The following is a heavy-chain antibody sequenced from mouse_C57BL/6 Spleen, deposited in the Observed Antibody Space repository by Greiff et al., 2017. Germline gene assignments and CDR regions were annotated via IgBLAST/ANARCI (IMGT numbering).Heavy chain of an antibody. CDR3: ARSTMVTTDAMDY. V-gene: IGHV1-85*01. CDR2: IYPRDGST. J-gene: IGHJ4*01. Sequence: VQLQPSGPELVKPGASVKLSCKASGYTFTSYDINWVKQRPGQGLEWIGWIYPRDGSTKYNEKFKGKATLTLDTSSSTAYMGRHSLTSEDSAVYVCARSTMVTTDAMDYWGQGTSVTVYS. CDR1: GYTFTSYD. D-gene: IGHD2-2*01.